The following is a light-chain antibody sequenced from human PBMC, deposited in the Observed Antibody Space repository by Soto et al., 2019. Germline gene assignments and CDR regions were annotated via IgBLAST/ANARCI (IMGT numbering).Light chain of an antibody. J-gene: IGKJ2*01. V-gene: IGKV3-11*01. CDR1: QSVSSY. CDR3: QQRFNWPRFT. Sequence: EIVLTQSPATLSLSPGERATLSCRASQSVSSYLAWYQQKPGQAPRLLIYDASNRATGIPARFSGGGSGTELTLTISSLEPEDFAVYYCQQRFNWPRFTFGQGTKLEIK. CDR2: DAS.